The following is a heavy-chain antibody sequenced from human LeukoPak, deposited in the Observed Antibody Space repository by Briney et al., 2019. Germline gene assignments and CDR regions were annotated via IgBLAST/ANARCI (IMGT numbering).Heavy chain of an antibody. CDR2: IYYSGST. V-gene: IGHV4-39*01. D-gene: IGHD6-6*01. CDR1: GGSISSSSYY. Sequence: SETLSLTCTVSGGSISSSSYYWGWIRQPPGKGLEWIGSIYYSGSTYYNPSLKSRVTISVVTSKNQFSLKLSSVTAADTAVYYCARLEEEQLVYIRRRAKQSADYWGQGTLVTVSS. CDR3: ARLEEEQLVYIRRRAKQSADY. J-gene: IGHJ4*02.